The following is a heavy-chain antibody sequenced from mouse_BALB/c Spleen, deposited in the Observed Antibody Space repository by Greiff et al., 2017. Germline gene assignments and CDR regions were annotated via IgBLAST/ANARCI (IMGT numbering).Heavy chain of an antibody. Sequence: EVQLVESGGGLVKPGGSLKLSCAASGFAFSSYDMSWVRQTPEKRLEWVAYISSGGGSTYYPDTVKGRFTISRDNAKNTLYLQMCSLKSEYTAMYYCARHPGHGDFDCWGQGTTLTVSS. CDR1: GFAFSSYD. CDR2: ISSGGGST. CDR3: ARHPGHGDFDC. J-gene: IGHJ2*01. V-gene: IGHV5-12-1*01.